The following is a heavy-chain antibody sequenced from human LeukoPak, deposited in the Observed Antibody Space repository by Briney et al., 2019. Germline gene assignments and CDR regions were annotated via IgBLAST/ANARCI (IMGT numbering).Heavy chain of an antibody. J-gene: IGHJ4*02. CDR2: IYYSGST. CDR3: ARASSSWYRGQFDY. Sequence: ASETLSLTCTVSGGSISSSSYYWGWNRQPPGKGLEWIGSIYYSGSTYYNPSRKSRVTISVDTSKNQFSLKLSSVTAADTAVYYCARASSSWYRGQFDYWGQGTLVTVSS. V-gene: IGHV4-39*07. D-gene: IGHD6-13*01. CDR1: GGSISSSSYY.